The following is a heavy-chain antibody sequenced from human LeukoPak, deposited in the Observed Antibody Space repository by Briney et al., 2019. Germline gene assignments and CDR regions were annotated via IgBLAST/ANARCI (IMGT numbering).Heavy chain of an antibody. Sequence: PGGSLRLSCAASGFTFSSHGMHWVRQAPGKGLEWVSYISSSGSTIYYADYVKGRFTISRDNAKNSLYLQMNSLRAEDTAVYYCARDADSSGWDTVFDYWGQGTLVTVSS. CDR3: ARDADSSGWDTVFDY. V-gene: IGHV3-48*03. D-gene: IGHD6-19*01. CDR1: GFTFSSHG. CDR2: ISSSGSTI. J-gene: IGHJ4*02.